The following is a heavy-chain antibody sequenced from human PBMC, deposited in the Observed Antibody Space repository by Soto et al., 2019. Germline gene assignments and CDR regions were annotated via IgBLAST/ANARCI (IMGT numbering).Heavy chain of an antibody. CDR1: GGSFSGYY. V-gene: IGHV4-34*01. CDR3: ARVTMALFDY. D-gene: IGHD3-10*01. CDR2: INHSGST. Sequence: SEALSLTCAVYGGSFSGYYWSWIRQPPGKGLEWIGEINHSGSTNYNPSLKSRVTISVDTSKNQFSLKLSSVTAADTAVYYCARVTMALFDYWGQGTLVTVS. J-gene: IGHJ4*02.